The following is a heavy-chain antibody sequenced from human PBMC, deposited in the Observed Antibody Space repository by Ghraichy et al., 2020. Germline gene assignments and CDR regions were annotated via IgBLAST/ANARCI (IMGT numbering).Heavy chain of an antibody. CDR3: ATETYYYDSSGYYKENWFDP. Sequence: SETLSLTCTVSGGSISSSSYYWGWIRQPPGKGLEWIGSIYYSGSTYYNPSLKSRVTISVDTSKNQFSLKLNSVTAADTAVYYCATETYYYDSSGYYKENWFDPWGQGTLVTVSS. CDR1: GGSISSSSYY. CDR2: IYYSGST. V-gene: IGHV4-39*01. J-gene: IGHJ5*02. D-gene: IGHD3-22*01.